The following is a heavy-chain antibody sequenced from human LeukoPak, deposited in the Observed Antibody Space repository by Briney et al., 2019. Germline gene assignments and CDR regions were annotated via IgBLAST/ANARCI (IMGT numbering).Heavy chain of an antibody. CDR1: GFTFSNYA. J-gene: IGHJ6*03. CDR3: AKNGDRGAYCSGGSCYPYYYYYMDV. CDR2: ISGSGDST. D-gene: IGHD2-15*01. Sequence: GGSLRLSCAASGFTFSNYAMSWVRQAPGKGLEWGSGISGSGDSTNYADSVKGRFTISRDNSKNTLYLQMNSLRAEDTAIYYCAKNGDRGAYCSGGSCYPYYYYYMDVWGKGTTVTISS. V-gene: IGHV3-23*01.